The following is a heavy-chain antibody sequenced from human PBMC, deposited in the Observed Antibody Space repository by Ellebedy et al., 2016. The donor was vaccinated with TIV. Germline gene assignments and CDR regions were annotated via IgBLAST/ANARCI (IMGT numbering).Heavy chain of an antibody. V-gene: IGHV4-59*13. CDR2: LSYSGDT. Sequence: SETLSLTXTVSGGSIRIYHWTWIRQSPGKGLEWIGHLSYSGDTSYNPSLNGRVTISLDSSKNQFSLRLSSVTTADTAMYFCATSTSSACWESADSWGQGTLVTVSS. CDR1: GGSIRIYH. CDR3: ATSTSSACWESADS. D-gene: IGHD1-26*01. J-gene: IGHJ4*02.